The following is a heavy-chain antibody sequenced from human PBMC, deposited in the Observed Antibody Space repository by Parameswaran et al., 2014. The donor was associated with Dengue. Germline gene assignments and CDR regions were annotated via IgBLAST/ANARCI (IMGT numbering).Heavy chain of an antibody. J-gene: IGHJ4*02. CDR1: GFTFSSYS. Sequence: GGSLRLSCAASGFTFSSYSMNWVRQAPGKGLEWVSSISSSSSYIYYADSVKGRFTISRDNAKNSLYLQMNSLRAEDTAVYYCARLPVGPPSGSYYLAFDYWGQGTLVTVSS. V-gene: IGHV3-21*01. CDR2: ISSSSSYI. D-gene: IGHD1-26*01. CDR3: ARLPVGPPSGSYYLAFDY.